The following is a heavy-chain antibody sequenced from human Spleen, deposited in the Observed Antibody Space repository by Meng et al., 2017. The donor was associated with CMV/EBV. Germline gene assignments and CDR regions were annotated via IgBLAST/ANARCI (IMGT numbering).Heavy chain of an antibody. CDR1: GYTFTDYY. J-gene: IGHJ6*02. CDR3: AREGHQYYDFWSGYPYGMDV. Sequence: SVKVSCKASGYTFTDYYMHWVRQAPGQGLEWMGGIIPIFGTANYAQKFQGRVTITTDESTSTAYMELSSLRSEDTAVYYCAREGHQYYDFWSGYPYGMDVWGQGTTVTVSS. CDR2: IIPIFGTA. V-gene: IGHV1-69*05. D-gene: IGHD3-3*01.